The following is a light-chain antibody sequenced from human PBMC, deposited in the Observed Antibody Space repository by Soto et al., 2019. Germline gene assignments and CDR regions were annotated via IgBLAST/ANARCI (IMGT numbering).Light chain of an antibody. CDR1: SSDVGAYNY. CDR2: EVS. J-gene: IGLJ1*01. Sequence: QSVLTQPPSASGSPGQSVTISCTGTSSDVGAYNYVSWYQQLPGKAPKLIIYEVSKRPSGVPDRFSGSKSGNTASLTVSGLQAEDDADYYCTSYAGTYSFFYVFGTGTKLTVI. CDR3: TSYAGTYSFFYV. V-gene: IGLV2-8*01.